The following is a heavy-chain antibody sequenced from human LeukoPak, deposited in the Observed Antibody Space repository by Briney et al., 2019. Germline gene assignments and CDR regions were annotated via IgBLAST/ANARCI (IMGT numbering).Heavy chain of an antibody. CDR2: IKEDGSER. CDR3: ARGTGTTRGHFDY. J-gene: IGHJ4*02. V-gene: IGHV3-7*03. Sequence: GGSLRLSCEGSAFIFSGHWMNWVRQTPGKGLEWVASIKEDGSERQYVDSVKGRFSISRDNTKGSLFLQLNSLRAEDTAVYYCARGTGTTRGHFDYWGQGTLVTVSS. D-gene: IGHD1-1*01. CDR1: AFIFSGHW.